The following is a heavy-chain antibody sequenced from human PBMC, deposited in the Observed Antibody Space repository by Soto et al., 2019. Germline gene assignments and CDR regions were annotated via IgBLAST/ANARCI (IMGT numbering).Heavy chain of an antibody. V-gene: IGHV3-15*01. CDR2: IKSKTDGGTT. CDR3: TTEDIVVVVAAFDY. CDR1: GFTFSNAW. D-gene: IGHD2-15*01. Sequence: PGGSLRLSCAASGFTFSNAWMSWVRQAPGKGLEWVGRIKSKTDGGTTDYAAPVKGRFTISRDDSKNTLYLQMNSLKTEDTAVYYCTTEDIVVVVAAFDYWGQGTLVTVSS. J-gene: IGHJ4*02.